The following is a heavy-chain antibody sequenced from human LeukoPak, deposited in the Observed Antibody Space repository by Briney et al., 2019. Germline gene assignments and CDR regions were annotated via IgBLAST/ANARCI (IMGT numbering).Heavy chain of an antibody. J-gene: IGHJ4*02. Sequence: PGGSLRLSCAASGFTFSGYTINWVRQAPGKGLEWVSSISSSSSYIYYADSVKGRFTIPRHNAKNSLYLQMNSLRAEDTAVYYCARDRDDALTDYWGQGTLVTVSS. CDR2: ISSSSSYI. D-gene: IGHD5-24*01. V-gene: IGHV3-21*01. CDR3: ARDRDDALTDY. CDR1: GFTFSGYT.